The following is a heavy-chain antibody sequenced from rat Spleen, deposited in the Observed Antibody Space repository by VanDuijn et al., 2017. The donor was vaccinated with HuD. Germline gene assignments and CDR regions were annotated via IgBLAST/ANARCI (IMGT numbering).Heavy chain of an antibody. V-gene: IGHV5-31*01. CDR1: GFTFNDYY. CDR2: IAATGGFT. CDR3: ATGRYHGYTSWYFDY. J-gene: IGHJ2*01. Sequence: EVQLVESGGGLVQPGRSLKLTCVASGFTFNDYYMAWIRQAPGRGLEWIASIAATGGFTYYPDSVKGRFSISRDNAKSTLYLQMNSLGSEDTATYYCATGRYHGYTSWYFDYWGQGVMVTVSS. D-gene: IGHD1-9*01.